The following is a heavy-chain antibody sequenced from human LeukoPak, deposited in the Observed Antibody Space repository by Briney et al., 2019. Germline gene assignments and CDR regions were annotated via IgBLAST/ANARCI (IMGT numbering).Heavy chain of an antibody. V-gene: IGHV1-2*02. Sequence: ASVKVSCKASGYTFTGYFMHWVRQAPGQGLEWMGWINPNSGGTNYAQKFQGRVTMTGDTSISTAYMDLSSLRSDDTAVYYCARGGGTEWILVPFEYWGQGTLVTVSS. D-gene: IGHD3-22*01. CDR3: ARGGGTEWILVPFEY. CDR1: GYTFTGYF. J-gene: IGHJ4*02. CDR2: INPNSGGT.